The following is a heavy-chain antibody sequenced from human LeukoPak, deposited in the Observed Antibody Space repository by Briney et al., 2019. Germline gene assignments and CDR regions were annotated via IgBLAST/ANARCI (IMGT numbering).Heavy chain of an antibody. V-gene: IGHV3-48*03. CDR1: GFTFSSYE. J-gene: IGHJ4*02. D-gene: IGHD5-18*01. CDR3: ARVRGKIQLWLPDYFDY. Sequence: QPGGSLRLSCAASGFTFSSYEMNWVRQAPGKGLEWVSYISSSGSTIYYADSVKGRFTISRDNAKNSLYLQMNSLRAEDTAVYYCARVRGKIQLWLPDYFDYWGQGTLVTVSS. CDR2: ISSSGSTI.